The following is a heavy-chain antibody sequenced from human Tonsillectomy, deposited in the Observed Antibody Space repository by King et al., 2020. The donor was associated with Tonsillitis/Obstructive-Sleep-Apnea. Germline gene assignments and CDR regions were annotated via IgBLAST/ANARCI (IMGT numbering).Heavy chain of an antibody. Sequence: VQLVESGGGVVQPGRSLRLSCAASGFTFSSYGMNWVRQAPGKGLEWVAVIWYDGSNKYYVDSVKGRFTISRDNSKNMLWLQMNSLRAADTGVYYCARWGDGRRFDYWGQGTLVTVSS. CDR3: ARWGDGRRFDY. CDR2: IWYDGSNK. V-gene: IGHV3-33*01. CDR1: GFTFSSYG. D-gene: IGHD3-16*01. J-gene: IGHJ4*02.